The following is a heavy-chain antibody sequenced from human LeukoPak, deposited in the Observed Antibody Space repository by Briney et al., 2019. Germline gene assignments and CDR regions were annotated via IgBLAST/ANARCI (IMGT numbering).Heavy chain of an antibody. CDR2: INHSGST. CDR1: GGSFSGYY. V-gene: IGHV4-34*01. J-gene: IGHJ4*02. CDR3: ARRKLRFLQDY. D-gene: IGHD3-3*01. Sequence: SETLSLTCAVYGGSFSGYYWSWIRQPPGKGLEWIGEINHSGSTNYNPSLKSRVTISVDTSKNQFSLKLSSVTAADTAVYYCARRKLRFLQDYWGQGTLVTVSS.